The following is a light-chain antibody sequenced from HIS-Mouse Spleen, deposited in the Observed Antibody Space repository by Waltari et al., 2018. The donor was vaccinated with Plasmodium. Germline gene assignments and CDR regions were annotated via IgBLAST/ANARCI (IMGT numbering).Light chain of an antibody. Sequence: QSALTQPRSVSGSPGQSVTISCTGTSSDVGGYNYVSWYQQHPGKAPKLMIYDVSNRPSGVPVRFSGSKSGNTASLTISGLQAEDEADYYCCSYAGSSYVFGTGTKVTVL. J-gene: IGLJ1*01. V-gene: IGLV2-11*01. CDR2: DVS. CDR1: SSDVGGYNY. CDR3: CSYAGSSYV.